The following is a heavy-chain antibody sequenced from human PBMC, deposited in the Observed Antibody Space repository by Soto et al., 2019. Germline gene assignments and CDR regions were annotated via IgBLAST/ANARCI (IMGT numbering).Heavy chain of an antibody. Sequence: EVQLLESGGGLVQPGGSLRLSCAASKFTFSSYAMNWVRQAPGKGLEWVSAISGGGGSTYYADSVKGRFTISRDNSKNTLYLQMNSLRAEDTAVYYCAKGTTIFGVATVDYWGQGTLVTVSS. CDR3: AKGTTIFGVATVDY. CDR1: KFTFSSYA. J-gene: IGHJ4*02. CDR2: ISGGGGST. D-gene: IGHD3-3*01. V-gene: IGHV3-23*01.